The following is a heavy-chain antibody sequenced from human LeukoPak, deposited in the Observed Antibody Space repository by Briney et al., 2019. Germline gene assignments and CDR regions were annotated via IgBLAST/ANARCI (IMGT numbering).Heavy chain of an antibody. D-gene: IGHD6-19*01. CDR1: GVSISTYY. V-gene: IGHV4-59*08. CDR2: MSHSGNS. J-gene: IGHJ4*02. Sequence: SSETLSLTCTVSGVSISTYYWSWIRQSPGKGLEWIGYMSHSGNSNYSPSLESRVTVSLDTSKNQFSLKLTSVTAADTAVYYCARNGGGWSFDYWGQGTLVTVPS. CDR3: ARNGGGWSFDY.